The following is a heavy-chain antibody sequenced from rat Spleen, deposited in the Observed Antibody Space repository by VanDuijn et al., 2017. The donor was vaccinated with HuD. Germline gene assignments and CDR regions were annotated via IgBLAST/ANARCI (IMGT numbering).Heavy chain of an antibody. CDR2: ISNDGGTT. J-gene: IGHJ2*01. CDR3: TRGGRYYFDY. CDR1: GFTFSRYW. D-gene: IGHD1-12*02. V-gene: IGHV5-58*01. Sequence: EVQLAETGGGLVQPGRSLKLSCVASGFTFSRYWMYWVRQAPGKGLEWVSSISNDGGTTYYPDSVKGRFTISRDNAKSTLYLQMNSLRSEDTATYYCTRGGRYYFDYWGQGVMVTVSS.